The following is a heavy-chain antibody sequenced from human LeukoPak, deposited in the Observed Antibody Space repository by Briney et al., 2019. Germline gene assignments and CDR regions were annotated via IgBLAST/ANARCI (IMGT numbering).Heavy chain of an antibody. J-gene: IGHJ4*02. CDR1: GFTFSSYE. CDR2: ILNSGTTT. CDR3: ARDPPDY. V-gene: IGHV3-48*03. Sequence: GGSLRLSCAASGFTFSSYEMNWVRQAPGKGLEWVSYILNSGTTTYYADSVKGRFTISRDNAKNSLYLQMSSLRAEDTGVYYCARDPPDYWGQGILVTVSS.